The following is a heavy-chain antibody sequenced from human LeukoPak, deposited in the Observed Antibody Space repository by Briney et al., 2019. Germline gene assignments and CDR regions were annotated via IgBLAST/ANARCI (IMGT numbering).Heavy chain of an antibody. V-gene: IGHV1-2*06. CDR2: INPNSGGT. CDR3: ARDTAMVYYFDY. D-gene: IGHD5-18*01. Sequence: GASVKVSCKDACCIFTGYYMHWVRQAPGQGLEWMGRINPNSGGTNYAQKFQSRVTMTRDTSISTAYMELSRLRSDDTAVYYCARDTAMVYYFDYWGQGTLVTV. CDR1: CCIFTGYY. J-gene: IGHJ4*02.